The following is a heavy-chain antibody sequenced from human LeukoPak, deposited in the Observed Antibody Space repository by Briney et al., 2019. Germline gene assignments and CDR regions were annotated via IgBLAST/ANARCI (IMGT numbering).Heavy chain of an antibody. CDR1: GYTFTSYG. J-gene: IGHJ3*02. CDR3: VRDIVVVVANHDAFDI. CDR2: ISAYNGNT. D-gene: IGHD2-15*01. Sequence: GASVKVSCKASGYTFTSYGISWVRQAPGQGLEWMGWISAYNGNTNYAQKLQGRVTMTTDTSTSTAYMELRSLRSDDTAVYYCVRDIVVVVANHDAFDIWGQGTMVTVSS. V-gene: IGHV1-18*01.